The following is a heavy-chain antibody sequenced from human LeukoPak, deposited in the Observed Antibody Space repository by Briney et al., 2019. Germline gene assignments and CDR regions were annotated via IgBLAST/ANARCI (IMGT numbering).Heavy chain of an antibody. CDR2: IYYSGGT. Sequence: SETLSLTCTVSGGSISSSSYYWGWIRQPPGKGLEWIGSIYYSGGTYYNPSLKSRVTISVDTSKNQFSLKLSSVTAADTAVYYCARADRYSSSYGFDYWGQGTLVTVSS. J-gene: IGHJ4*02. D-gene: IGHD6-6*01. V-gene: IGHV4-39*07. CDR1: GGSISSSSYY. CDR3: ARADRYSSSYGFDY.